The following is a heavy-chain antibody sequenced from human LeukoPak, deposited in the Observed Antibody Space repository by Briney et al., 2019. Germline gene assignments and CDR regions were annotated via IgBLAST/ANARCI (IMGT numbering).Heavy chain of an antibody. D-gene: IGHD4-17*01. Sequence: AASVKVSCKASGGTFSSYAISWVRQAPGQGLEWMGRIIPIFGTANYAQKFQGRVTITTDESTSTAYMELSSLRSEDTAVYYCARDNGTVTILLDYWGQGTLVTVSS. V-gene: IGHV1-69*05. J-gene: IGHJ4*02. CDR3: ARDNGTVTILLDY. CDR2: IIPIFGTA. CDR1: GGTFSSYA.